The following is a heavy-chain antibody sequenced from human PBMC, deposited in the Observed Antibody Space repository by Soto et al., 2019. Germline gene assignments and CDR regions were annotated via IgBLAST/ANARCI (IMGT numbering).Heavy chain of an antibody. V-gene: IGHV3-15*07. Sequence: KPGGSLRLSCAASGFTFTNAWINWVRQAPGKGLEWVGRIKSKIDGGTTDFAAPVKGRFAISRDDSKNMVYLQMNSLKTEDTAVYYCTTDSYITLKLVRFDYWGLGTLVTVAS. CDR3: TTDSYITLKLVRFDY. CDR1: GFTFTNAW. J-gene: IGHJ4*01. D-gene: IGHD1-7*01. CDR2: IKSKIDGGTT.